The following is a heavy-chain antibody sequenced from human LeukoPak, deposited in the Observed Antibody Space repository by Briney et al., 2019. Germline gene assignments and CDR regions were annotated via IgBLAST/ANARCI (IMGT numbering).Heavy chain of an antibody. D-gene: IGHD1-7*01. Sequence: PSETLSLTCAVYGGSFSGYYWSWIRQPPGKGLEWIGEINDSGSTNYNPSLKSRVTISVDTSKNQFSLKLSSVTAADTAVHYRARGSPPWVYSSNYGRYFDYWGQGTLVTVSS. CDR1: GGSFSGYY. CDR2: INDSGST. CDR3: ARGSPPWVYSSNYGRYFDY. V-gene: IGHV4-34*01. J-gene: IGHJ4*02.